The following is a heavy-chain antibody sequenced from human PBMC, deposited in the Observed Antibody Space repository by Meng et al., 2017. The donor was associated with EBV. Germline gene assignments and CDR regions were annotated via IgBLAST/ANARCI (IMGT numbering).Heavy chain of an antibody. CDR2: IYHSGST. CDR3: VGTRTGTPDY. J-gene: IGHJ4*02. Sequence: QVQLHGPCHGLVNPSGTRSLSSAAAGGSISSSNWWSWVRQPPGKGLEWIGEIYHSGSTNYNPSLKSRVTISVDKSKNQFSLKLSSVTAADTAVYYCVGTRTGTPDYWGQGTLVTVSS. CDR1: GGSISSSNW. V-gene: IGHV4-4*02. D-gene: IGHD1-1*01.